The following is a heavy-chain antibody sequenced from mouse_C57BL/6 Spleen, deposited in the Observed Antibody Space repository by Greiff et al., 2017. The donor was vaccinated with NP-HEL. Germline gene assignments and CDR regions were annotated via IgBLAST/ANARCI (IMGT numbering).Heavy chain of an antibody. D-gene: IGHD2-1*01. CDR2: IYPGSGNT. CDR1: GYTFTDYY. J-gene: IGHJ2*01. V-gene: IGHV1-76*01. Sequence: VQRVESGAELVRPGASVKLSCKASGYTFTDYYINWVKQRPGQGLEWIARIYPGSGNTYYNEKFKGKATLTAEKSSSTAYMQLSSLTSEDSAVYFCARRDLLDYWGQGTTLTVSS. CDR3: ARRDLLDY.